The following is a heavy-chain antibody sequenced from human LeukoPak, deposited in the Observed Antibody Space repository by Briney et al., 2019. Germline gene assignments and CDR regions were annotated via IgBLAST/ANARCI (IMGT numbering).Heavy chain of an antibody. CDR1: GGSISSSSYY. CDR3: ARIPTYYYDSSGYKDYFDY. V-gene: IGHV4-39*07. CDR2: IYYSGST. D-gene: IGHD3-22*01. J-gene: IGHJ4*02. Sequence: SETLSLTCTVSGGSISSSSYYWGWIRQPPGKGLEWIGSIYYSGSTYYNPSLKSRVTISVDTSKNQFSLKLSSVTAADTAVYYCARIPTYYYDSSGYKDYFDYWGQGTLVTVSS.